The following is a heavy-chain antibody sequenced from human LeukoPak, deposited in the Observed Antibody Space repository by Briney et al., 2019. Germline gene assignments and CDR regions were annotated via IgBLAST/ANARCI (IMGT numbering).Heavy chain of an antibody. D-gene: IGHD4-17*01. CDR3: ARMTPVTPGPFDY. V-gene: IGHV4-4*07. CDR2: IYTSGST. J-gene: IGHJ4*02. Sequence: PSETLSLTCTVSGGSLSTYYWSWIRQPAGKGLEWIGRIYTSGSTNYIPSLKSRVTMSVDTSKNQFSLKLSSVTAADTAVYYCARMTPVTPGPFDYWGQGILVTVSS. CDR1: GGSLSTYY.